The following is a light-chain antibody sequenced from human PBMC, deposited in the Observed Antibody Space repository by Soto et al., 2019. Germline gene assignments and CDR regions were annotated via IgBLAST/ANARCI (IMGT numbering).Light chain of an antibody. CDR2: GAS. Sequence: AIQMTQSPSSLSASVGDRVTITCRASQGIGNDLAWYQQKPGEAPNLLIYGASTLQSGVPSRFSGSGSGTDFTLTISSLQPEDSATYYCLQDHNLLTFGGGTKVELK. CDR1: QGIGND. J-gene: IGKJ4*01. V-gene: IGKV1-6*01. CDR3: LQDHNLLT.